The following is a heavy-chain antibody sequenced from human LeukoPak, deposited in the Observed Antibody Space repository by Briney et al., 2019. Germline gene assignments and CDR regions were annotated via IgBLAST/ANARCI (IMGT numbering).Heavy chain of an antibody. V-gene: IGHV3-21*01. CDR2: ISSSSSYI. Sequence: GGSLRLSCAASGFTFSSYSMNWVRQAPGKGLEWVSSISSSSSYIYYADSVKGRFTISRDNAKNSLYLQMNSLRAEDTAVYYCAREEWGSRRNSYYFYMDVWGNGTTVTISS. D-gene: IGHD3-10*01. J-gene: IGHJ6*03. CDR3: AREEWGSRRNSYYFYMDV. CDR1: GFTFSSYS.